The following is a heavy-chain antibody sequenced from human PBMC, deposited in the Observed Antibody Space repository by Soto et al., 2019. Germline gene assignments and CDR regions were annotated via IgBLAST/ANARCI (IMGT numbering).Heavy chain of an antibody. CDR3: AHSYYDSSGSGFDY. CDR2: IYWNDDK. D-gene: IGHD3-22*01. Sequence: QITLKESGPPLVNPTQTLTLTCTFSGFSLSTSGVGVGWIRQPPGKALEWLELIYWNDDKRYSPSLKSRLTTTNDPSKNHVVLTMTNIDPVDTPTYYCAHSYYDSSGSGFDYWGQGTLVTVSS. CDR1: GFSLSTSGVG. V-gene: IGHV2-5*01. J-gene: IGHJ4*02.